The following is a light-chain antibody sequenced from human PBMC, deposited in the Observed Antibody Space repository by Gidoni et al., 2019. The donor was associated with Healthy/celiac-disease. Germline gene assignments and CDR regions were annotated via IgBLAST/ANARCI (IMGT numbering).Light chain of an antibody. CDR1: SSDVGGYHY. J-gene: IGLJ2*01. CDR2: EVS. Sequence: QSALTPPASVSGSPGQSITISCTGTSSDVGGYHYVSGYQQHPGKAPKLMIYEVSNRPSGVSTRFSGAKSGNTASLTISGLQAEDEADYYCSSYTSSSTVVFGGGTKLTVL. V-gene: IGLV2-14*01. CDR3: SSYTSSSTVV.